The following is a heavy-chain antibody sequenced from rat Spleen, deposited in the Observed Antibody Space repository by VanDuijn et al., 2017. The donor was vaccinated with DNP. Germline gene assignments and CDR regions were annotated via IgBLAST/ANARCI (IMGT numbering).Heavy chain of an antibody. D-gene: IGHD1-10*01. V-gene: IGHV3-3*01. J-gene: IGHJ3*01. CDR1: GYSITSSYR. CDR3: ASSYNNYWDWFAY. CDR2: IYSAGST. Sequence: EMQLQGSGPGLVKPSQSLSLTCSVPGYSITSSYRWNWIRKFPGNKLEWMGYIYSAGSTNYNPSLKSRVSITRDTSKNQFFLQVNSVTSEDTATYYCASSYNNYWDWFAYWGQGTLVTVSS.